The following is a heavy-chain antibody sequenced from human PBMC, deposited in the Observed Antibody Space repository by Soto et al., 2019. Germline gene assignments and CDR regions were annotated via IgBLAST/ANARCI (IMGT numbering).Heavy chain of an antibody. CDR1: GYTFTSYG. J-gene: IGHJ6*02. CDR2: ISAYNGNT. Sequence: ASVKVSCKASGYTFTSYGISWVRQAPGQGLEWMGWISAYNGNTNYAQKLQGRVTMTTDTSTSTAYMELRSLRSDDTAVYYCARDLITMVRGVTDYYYGMDVWGQGTTVTVSS. CDR3: ARDLITMVRGVTDYYYGMDV. V-gene: IGHV1-18*01. D-gene: IGHD3-10*01.